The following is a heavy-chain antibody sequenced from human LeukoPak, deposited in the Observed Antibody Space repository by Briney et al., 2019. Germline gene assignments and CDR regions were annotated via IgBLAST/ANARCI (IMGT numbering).Heavy chain of an antibody. V-gene: IGHV3-66*01. Sequence: PGGSLRLSCAASGFTVSSNYMNWVRQAPKKGLEWVSVIYSGGGTYYADSVKGRLTISRDNSKNTLYLQMNSLRAEDTAVYYCARGGGDFYDSSRSYHLGYYFDYWGQGTLVTVSS. CDR1: GFTVSSNY. CDR2: IYSGGGT. D-gene: IGHD3-22*01. CDR3: ARGGGDFYDSSRSYHLGYYFDY. J-gene: IGHJ4*02.